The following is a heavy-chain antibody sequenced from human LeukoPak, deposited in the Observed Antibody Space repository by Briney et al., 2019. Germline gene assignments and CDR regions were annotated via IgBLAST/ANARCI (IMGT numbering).Heavy chain of an antibody. Sequence: GESLKISCKGSGYSFTRYWIGSVRQMPGKGLEWMGIIYPGDSETRYSPSFQGQVTISADKSFSTAYLQWRSLKASDTAMYYCARWLLANGAFDIWGQGTMVTVSS. J-gene: IGHJ3*02. CDR2: IYPGDSET. CDR3: ARWLLANGAFDI. D-gene: IGHD2-15*01. CDR1: GYSFTRYW. V-gene: IGHV5-51*01.